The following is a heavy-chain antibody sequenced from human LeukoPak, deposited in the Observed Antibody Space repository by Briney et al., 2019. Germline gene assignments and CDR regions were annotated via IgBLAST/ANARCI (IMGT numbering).Heavy chain of an antibody. CDR1: GFTFSYYG. V-gene: IGHV3-33*01. Sequence: GGSRRLSCAASGFTFSYYGFHWVRQAPGKGLEWVAVMWSDGIKKFYADSVKGRFTVSRDNSKNTLYLQMNSLRAEDTAVYCCARDFDTSGHCLFDHWGQGTQITVSS. CDR2: MWSDGIKK. D-gene: IGHD3-22*01. CDR3: ARDFDTSGHCLFDH. J-gene: IGHJ4*02.